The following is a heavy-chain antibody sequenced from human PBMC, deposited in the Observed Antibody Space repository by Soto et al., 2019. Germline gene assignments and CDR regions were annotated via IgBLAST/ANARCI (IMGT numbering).Heavy chain of an antibody. V-gene: IGHV4-59*12. J-gene: IGHJ6*03. CDR1: GGSISSYY. D-gene: IGHD3-16*02. CDR2: IYYSGST. Sequence: SETLSLTCTVSGGSISSYYWSWIRQPPGKGLEWIGYIYYSGSTNYNPSLKSRVTISVDTAKNQFSLQLSSVTAADTATYYCARGHIVSSNFYFMEVWGKGTTVTVSS. CDR3: ARGHIVSSNFYFMEV.